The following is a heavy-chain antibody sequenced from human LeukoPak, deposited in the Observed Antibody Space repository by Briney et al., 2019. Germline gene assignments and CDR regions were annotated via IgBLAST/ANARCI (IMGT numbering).Heavy chain of an antibody. V-gene: IGHV1-2*02. J-gene: IGHJ4*02. CDR1: GYTFTSYD. D-gene: IGHD3-3*01. Sequence: ASVKVSCKASGYTFTSYDINWVRQATGQGLEWMGWINPNSGGTNYAQKFQGRVTMTRDTSISTAYMELSRLRSDDTAVYYCARDDTYYDFWSGSPLDYWGQGTLVTVSS. CDR2: INPNSGGT. CDR3: ARDDTYYDFWSGSPLDY.